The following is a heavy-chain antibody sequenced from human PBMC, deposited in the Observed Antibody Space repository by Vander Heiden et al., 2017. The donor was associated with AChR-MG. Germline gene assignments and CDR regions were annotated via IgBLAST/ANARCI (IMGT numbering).Heavy chain of an antibody. CDR1: GFTFSDHY. Sequence: EAHLVESGGGLVQTGGSLRLSCAGSGFTFSDHYMDWVRQAPGKGLEWVGRMRNRANSYTTEYAASVKGRFTFSRDDSKNSVYLQMNSLKSDDTAVYYCAMGMWERHAYYFWGQGALVTVSS. D-gene: IGHD1-1*01. V-gene: IGHV3-72*01. J-gene: IGHJ4*02. CDR2: MRNRANSYTT. CDR3: AMGMWERHAYYF.